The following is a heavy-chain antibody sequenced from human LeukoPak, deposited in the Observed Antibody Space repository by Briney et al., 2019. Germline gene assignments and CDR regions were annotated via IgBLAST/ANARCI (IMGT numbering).Heavy chain of an antibody. CDR1: GFTFSTYA. CDR2: ITGSADRT. Sequence: GGSLRLSCAASGFTFSTYAMSWVRQAPGKGLEWVSAITGSADRTHYADSVKGRFTISRDNSKNIVYLQINSLRAKDTAVYFCAGPQVVVLNPFDYWGQGTLVTVSS. D-gene: IGHD3-10*01. CDR3: AGPQVVVLNPFDY. J-gene: IGHJ4*02. V-gene: IGHV3-23*01.